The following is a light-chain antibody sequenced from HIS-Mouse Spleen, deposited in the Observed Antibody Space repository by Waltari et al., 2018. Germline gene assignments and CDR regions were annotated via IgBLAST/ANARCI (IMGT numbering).Light chain of an antibody. CDR1: SSDVGSYNL. Sequence: QSALTQPASVSGSPGPSITISCTGTSSDVGSYNLLPWYQQHPGKAPKLMIYEGSKRPSGVSNRFSGSKSGNTASLTISGLQAEDEADYYCCSYAGSSTFSYVFGTGTKVTVL. CDR3: CSYAGSSTFSYV. CDR2: EGS. J-gene: IGLJ1*01. V-gene: IGLV2-23*03.